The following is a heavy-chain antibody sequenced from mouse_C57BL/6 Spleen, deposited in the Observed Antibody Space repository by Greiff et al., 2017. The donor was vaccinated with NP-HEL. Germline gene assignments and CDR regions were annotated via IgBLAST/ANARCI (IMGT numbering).Heavy chain of an antibody. CDR1: GYSITSGYY. J-gene: IGHJ2*01. CDR2: ISYDGSN. D-gene: IGHD1-1*01. Sequence: EVQLQESGPGLVKPSQSLSLTCSVTGYSITSGYYWHWIRQFPGNKLEWMGYISYDGSNNYNPSLKNRISITRDTSKNQFFLKLNSVTTEDTATYYCARDPTTVVATHYFDYWGQGTTLTVSS. CDR3: ARDPTTVVATHYFDY. V-gene: IGHV3-6*01.